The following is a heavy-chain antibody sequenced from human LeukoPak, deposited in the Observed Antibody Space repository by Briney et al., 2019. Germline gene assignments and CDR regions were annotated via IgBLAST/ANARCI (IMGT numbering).Heavy chain of an antibody. V-gene: IGHV3-49*04. Sequence: GGSLRLSCTASGFTFGDYAMSWVRQAPGEGREWVGFIRSKAYGGTTEYAASVKGRFTISRDDSKSIAYLQMNSLKTEDTAVYYCARVGSDYYGSGGSFDPWGQGTLVTVSS. CDR2: IRSKAYGGTT. CDR3: ARVGSDYYGSGGSFDP. J-gene: IGHJ5*02. D-gene: IGHD3-10*01. CDR1: GFTFGDYA.